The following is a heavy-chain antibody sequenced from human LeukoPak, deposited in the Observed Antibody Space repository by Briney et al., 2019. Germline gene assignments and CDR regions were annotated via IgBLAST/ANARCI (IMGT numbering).Heavy chain of an antibody. CDR3: AREVYSNYRWFDP. Sequence: PSETLSLTCTVSSGSISSSGYYWGWIRQPPGKGLEWAGSIYYSGDTYYNPSLETRVSMSVDTSKNQFSLKLSSVTAADTAVYYCAREVYSNYRWFDPWGQGTLVTVSS. CDR1: SGSISSSGYY. D-gene: IGHD4-11*01. V-gene: IGHV4-39*02. J-gene: IGHJ5*02. CDR2: IYYSGDT.